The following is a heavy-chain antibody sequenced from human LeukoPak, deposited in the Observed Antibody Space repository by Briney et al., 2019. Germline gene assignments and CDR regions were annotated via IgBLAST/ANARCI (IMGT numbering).Heavy chain of an antibody. V-gene: IGHV3-23*01. CDR2: IDNSGGST. CDR1: KFTFSNYA. J-gene: IGHJ6*02. CDR3: TTPPSCGGDCYSYYYYGMDV. D-gene: IGHD2-21*02. Sequence: GGSLRLSCEASKFTFSNYAMSWVRQAPGKGLEWVSAIDNSGGSTYYTDSVRGRFIISRDNSKNTVYLQMNSLKTEDTAVYYCTTPPSCGGDCYSYYYYGMDVWGQGTTVTVSS.